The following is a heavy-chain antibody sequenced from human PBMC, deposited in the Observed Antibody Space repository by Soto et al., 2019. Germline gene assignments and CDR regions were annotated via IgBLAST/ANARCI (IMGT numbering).Heavy chain of an antibody. V-gene: IGHV3-23*01. J-gene: IGHJ4*02. CDR1: GFTFSSYA. D-gene: IGHD6-13*01. CDR3: AKDTYSSSWYF. Sequence: PGGSLRLSCAGSGFTFSSYAMSWVRQAPGKGLEWVSSISDSGSHTYYADSVKGRLTISRDNSKNALYLQMNSLRVEDTALYYCAKDTYSSSWYFWGQGTLVTSPQ. CDR2: ISDSGSHT.